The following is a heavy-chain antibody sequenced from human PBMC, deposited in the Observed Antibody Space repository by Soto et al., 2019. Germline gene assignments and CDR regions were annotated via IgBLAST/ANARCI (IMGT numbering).Heavy chain of an antibody. D-gene: IGHD5-18*01. CDR3: ASARGYSYGYIYYYGMDV. Sequence: PPQTLSVTCAVYGGSLSGCYWGGIRLLPGKGLEWIGEINHSGSTNYNPSLKSRVTISVDTSKNQFSLKLSSVTAADTAVYYCASARGYSYGYIYYYGMDVWGQGTTVS. CDR2: INHSGST. CDR1: GGSLSGCY. V-gene: IGHV4-34*01. J-gene: IGHJ6*02.